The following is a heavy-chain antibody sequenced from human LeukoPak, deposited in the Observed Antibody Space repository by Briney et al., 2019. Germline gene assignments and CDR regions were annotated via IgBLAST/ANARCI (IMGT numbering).Heavy chain of an antibody. CDR3: ARDSPPAHCSGGSCYFDY. CDR1: GGSISSNSYY. V-gene: IGHV4-61*02. Sequence: SETLSLTCTVSGGSISSNSYYWSWIRQPAGKGLEWIGRIYTSGSTDYNPSLKSRVTISKDTSKNEFSLKLSSVTAADTAVYYCARDSPPAHCSGGSCYFDYWGQGTLVTVSS. J-gene: IGHJ4*02. D-gene: IGHD2-15*01. CDR2: IYTSGST.